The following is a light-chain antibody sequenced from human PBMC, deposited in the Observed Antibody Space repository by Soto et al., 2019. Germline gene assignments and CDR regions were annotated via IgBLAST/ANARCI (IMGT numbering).Light chain of an antibody. J-gene: IGKJ2*01. CDR1: QSVSTN. V-gene: IGKV3-15*01. Sequence: IVMTQSPATLSVFPGERATLSCRARQSVSTNLAWYQQKPGQAPRLLIYGASARATGIPARFSGSGSGTEFTLTISSLQSEDFAVYYCHQYNNWPPYTFGQGTKLEIK. CDR3: HQYNNWPPYT. CDR2: GAS.